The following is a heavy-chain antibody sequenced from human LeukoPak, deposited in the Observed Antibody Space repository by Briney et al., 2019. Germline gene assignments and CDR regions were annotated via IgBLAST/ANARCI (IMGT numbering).Heavy chain of an antibody. J-gene: IGHJ4*02. CDR3: ARLTYYDSSGYYYGPTWFDY. CDR2: IYYSGST. D-gene: IGHD3-22*01. V-gene: IGHV4-39*01. Sequence: PSETLSLTCTVSGGSISSSSYYWGWLRQSPGKGLEWLGSIYYSGSTYYNPSLKSRVTISVDTSKNQFSLKLSSVTAADTAVYYCARLTYYDSSGYYYGPTWFDYWGQGTLVTVSS. CDR1: GGSISSSSYY.